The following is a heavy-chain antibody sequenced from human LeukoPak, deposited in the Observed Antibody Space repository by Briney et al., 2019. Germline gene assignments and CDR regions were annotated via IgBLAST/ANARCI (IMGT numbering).Heavy chain of an antibody. CDR1: GGSISSGSYY. Sequence: PSETLSLTCTVPGGSISSGSYYWSWIRQPAGKGLEWIGRIYTSGSTNYNPSLKSRVTISVDTSKNQFSLKLSSVTAADTAVYYCARELASYDFWSGQKPYFDYWGQGTLVTVSS. J-gene: IGHJ4*02. CDR3: ARELASYDFWSGQKPYFDY. V-gene: IGHV4-61*02. D-gene: IGHD3-3*01. CDR2: IYTSGST.